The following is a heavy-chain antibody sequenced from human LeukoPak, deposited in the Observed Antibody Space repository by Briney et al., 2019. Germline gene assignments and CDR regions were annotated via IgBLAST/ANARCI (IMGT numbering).Heavy chain of an antibody. V-gene: IGHV3-30-3*01. CDR2: ISDDETYK. J-gene: IGHJ6*03. CDR3: AKVPYGSGSYYYYYYMDV. Sequence: GGSLRLSCAASGFTFNSYSMHWVRQAPGKGLEWVTAISDDETYKFYADSVKGRFTISRDNSKNTLYLQMNSLRAEDTAVYYCAKVPYGSGSYYYYYYMDVWGKGTTVTISS. CDR1: GFTFNSYS. D-gene: IGHD3-10*01.